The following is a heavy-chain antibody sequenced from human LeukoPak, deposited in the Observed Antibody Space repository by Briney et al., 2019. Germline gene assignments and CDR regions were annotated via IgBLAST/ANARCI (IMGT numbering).Heavy chain of an antibody. CDR2: INQDGRKE. Sequence: GGSLRLSYAASGFAFSDYWVTWVRQAPGKGREWVAHINQDGRKEQYMDSVKARFTISRHNAKNSLSLQMNSLRAEVAAVYYCVRDGGVSGYDLLDYWGQGTLVTVSS. D-gene: IGHD5-12*01. CDR3: VRDGGVSGYDLLDY. V-gene: IGHV3-7*01. CDR1: GFAFSDYW. J-gene: IGHJ4*02.